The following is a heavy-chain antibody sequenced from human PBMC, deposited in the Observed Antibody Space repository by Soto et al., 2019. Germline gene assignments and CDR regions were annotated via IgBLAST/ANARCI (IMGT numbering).Heavy chain of an antibody. J-gene: IGHJ4*02. CDR1: GGSFSGYY. V-gene: IGHV4-34*01. CDR2: INHSGST. CDR3: ARAPRYYYDSSCYLGYFDY. D-gene: IGHD3-22*01. Sequence: QVQLQQWGAGLLKPSETLSLTCAVYGGSFSGYYWSWIRQPPGKGLEWIGEINHSGSTNYNPSLKSRVTISVDTSKNQFSLKLSSVTAADTAVYYCARAPRYYYDSSCYLGYFDYWGQGTLVTVSS.